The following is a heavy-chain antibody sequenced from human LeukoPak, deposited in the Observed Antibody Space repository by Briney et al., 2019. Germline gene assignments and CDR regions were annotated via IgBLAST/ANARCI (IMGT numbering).Heavy chain of an antibody. D-gene: IGHD3-22*01. CDR2: IKQDGSEK. Sequence: GGSLRLSCAASGFTFSSYWMSWVRQAPGKGLEWVANIKQDGSEKYYVDSVKGRFTISRDNAKNSLYLQMNSLRAEDTAVYYCARDKYYYDSSGYYGTNGGCDYWGQGTLVTVSS. J-gene: IGHJ4*02. CDR3: ARDKYYYDSSGYYGTNGGCDY. CDR1: GFTFSSYW. V-gene: IGHV3-7*01.